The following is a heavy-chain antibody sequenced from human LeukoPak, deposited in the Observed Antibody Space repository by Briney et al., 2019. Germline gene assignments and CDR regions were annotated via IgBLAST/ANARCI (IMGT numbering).Heavy chain of an antibody. CDR1: GGTFSSYA. CDR2: INPSGGST. V-gene: IGHV1-46*01. CDR3: ARVRIAAAGTCFDY. J-gene: IGHJ4*02. Sequence: GASVKVSCKASGGTFSSYAISWVRQAPGQGLEWMGIINPSGGSTSYAQKFQGRVTMTRDTSTSTVYMELSSLRSEDTAVYYCARVRIAAAGTCFDYWGQGTLVTVSS. D-gene: IGHD6-13*01.